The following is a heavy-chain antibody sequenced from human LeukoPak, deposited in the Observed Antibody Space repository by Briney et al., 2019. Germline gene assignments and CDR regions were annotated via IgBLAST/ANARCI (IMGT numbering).Heavy chain of an antibody. CDR2: IYHSGST. Sequence: SETLSLTCAVSGYSISSGYYWGWIRQPLGKGLEWIGSIYHSGSTHYNPSLKSRVTISVDTSKNQFSLKLSSVTAADTAVYYCARNGTSSYFDYWGQGTLVTVSS. CDR3: ARNGTSSYFDY. CDR1: GYSISSGYY. D-gene: IGHD2-2*01. V-gene: IGHV4-38-2*01. J-gene: IGHJ4*02.